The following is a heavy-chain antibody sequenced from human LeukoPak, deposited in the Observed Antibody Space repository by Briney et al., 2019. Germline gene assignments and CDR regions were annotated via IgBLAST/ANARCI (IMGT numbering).Heavy chain of an antibody. J-gene: IGHJ3*02. D-gene: IGHD6-19*01. CDR1: GFTFSSYW. Sequence: GGSLRLSCAASGFTFSSYWMHWVRQAPGEGLVWVARITSDGSSTSHADSVKGRFTISRDNAKNTLYLQMNSLRAEDTAVYYCARDYAVGQSFDIWGQGTLVTVSS. V-gene: IGHV3-74*01. CDR2: ITSDGSST. CDR3: ARDYAVGQSFDI.